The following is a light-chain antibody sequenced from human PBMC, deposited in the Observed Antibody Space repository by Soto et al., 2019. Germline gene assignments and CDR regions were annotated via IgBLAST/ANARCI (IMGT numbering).Light chain of an antibody. CDR2: EVN. J-gene: IGLJ1*01. V-gene: IGLV2-8*01. Sequence: QSALTQPPSASGSPGQSVTISCTGTSSDVGGYKYVSWYQQHPGKVPKLMVYEVNKRPSGVPDRFSGSESGNTASLTVSGLQSEDEADYYCTSYAGGNNVFGTGTKLTVL. CDR1: SSDVGGYKY. CDR3: TSYAGGNNV.